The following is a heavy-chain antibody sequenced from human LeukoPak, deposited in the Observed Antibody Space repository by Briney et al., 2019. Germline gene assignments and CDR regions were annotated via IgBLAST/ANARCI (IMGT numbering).Heavy chain of an antibody. J-gene: IGHJ4*02. CDR2: ISGSGGST. Sequence: GGSLRLSCAASGFTFSSYAMSWVRQAPGKGLEWVSAISGSGGSTYYADSVKGRFTISRDNSKNTLYLQMNSLRAEDPAVYYCASDDDFGYVFDYWGQGTLVTVSS. CDR3: ASDDDFGYVFDY. CDR1: GFTFSSYA. D-gene: IGHD5-12*01. V-gene: IGHV3-23*01.